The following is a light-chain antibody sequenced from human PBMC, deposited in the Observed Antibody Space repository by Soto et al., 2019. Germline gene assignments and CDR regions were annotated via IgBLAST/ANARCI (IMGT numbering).Light chain of an antibody. CDR3: CSYAGSSTLV. V-gene: IGLV2-23*01. CDR1: SSDVGSYNL. CDR2: EGS. Sequence: QSVLPQPDSVSGSPGQSITISCTGTSSDVGSYNLVSWYQQHPGKAPKLMIYEGSKRPSGVSNSFSGSKSGNTASLTISGLQAEDEADYYCCSYAGSSTLVFGGGTKLTVL. J-gene: IGLJ2*01.